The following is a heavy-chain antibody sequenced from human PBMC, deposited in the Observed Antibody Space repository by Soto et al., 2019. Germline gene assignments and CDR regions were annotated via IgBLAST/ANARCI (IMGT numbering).Heavy chain of an antibody. CDR2: INPNSGGT. D-gene: IGHD6-6*01. CDR3: ARASLAARPYYY. J-gene: IGHJ4*02. CDR1: GYTFTGYY. Sequence: ASVKVSCKASGYTFTGYYMHWVRQAPGQGLEWMGWINPNSGGTNYAQKFQGRVTMTRDTSISTAYMELSRLRSDDTAVYYCARASLAARPYYYWGQGPLVTVSS. V-gene: IGHV1-2*02.